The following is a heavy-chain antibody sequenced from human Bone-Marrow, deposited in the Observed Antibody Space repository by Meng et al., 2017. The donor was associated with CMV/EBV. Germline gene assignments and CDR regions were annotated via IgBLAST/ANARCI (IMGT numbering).Heavy chain of an antibody. CDR1: GFTFSSYS. J-gene: IGHJ4*02. CDR3: ARDAYHYGFLSDRTSIDY. V-gene: IGHV3-21*01. D-gene: IGHD3-3*01. CDR2: ISSSSSYI. Sequence: GGSLRLSCAASGFTFSSYSMNWVRQAPGKGLEWVSSISSSSSYIYYADSVKGRFTISRDNAKNSLYLQMNSLRAEDTAVYYCARDAYHYGFLSDRTSIDYWGQGTLVTVSS.